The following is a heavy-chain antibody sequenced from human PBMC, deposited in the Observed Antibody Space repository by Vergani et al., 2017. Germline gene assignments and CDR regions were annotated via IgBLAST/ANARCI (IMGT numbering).Heavy chain of an antibody. Sequence: EVQLLESGGDLVQPGGSLRLSCAASVFTFIMHAMSWVRQAPGKGLEWVSTLSASDRRTHYADSVKGRSTISRDNSKNTLFLHMNSLRPEDTAVYYCAKVGRSEVAGTFGAFDIWGQGTMVTVSS. J-gene: IGHJ3*02. V-gene: IGHV3-23*01. D-gene: IGHD6-19*01. CDR3: AKVGRSEVAGTFGAFDI. CDR1: VFTFIMHA. CDR2: LSASDRRT.